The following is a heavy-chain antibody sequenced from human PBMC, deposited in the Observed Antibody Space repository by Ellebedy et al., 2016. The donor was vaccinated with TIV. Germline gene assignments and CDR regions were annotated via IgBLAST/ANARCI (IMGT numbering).Heavy chain of an antibody. Sequence: GGSLRLSXAASGFTFSDYWMSWVRQAPGKGLEWVANIKQDANENFYVESVRGRFTISRDNAKNSLYLQIDSLRAEDTAVYYCARTFGSGRGWFDPWGQGTPVTVSS. J-gene: IGHJ5*02. CDR3: ARTFGSGRGWFDP. CDR1: GFTFSDYW. V-gene: IGHV3-7*01. D-gene: IGHD3-10*01. CDR2: IKQDANEN.